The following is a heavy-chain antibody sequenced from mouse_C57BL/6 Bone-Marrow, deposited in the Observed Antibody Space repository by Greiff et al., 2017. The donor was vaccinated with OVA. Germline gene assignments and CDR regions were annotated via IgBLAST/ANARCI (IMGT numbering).Heavy chain of an antibody. V-gene: IGHV5-17*01. CDR3: ARPYYYGSLPWFAY. D-gene: IGHD1-1*01. CDR2: ISSGSSTI. CDR1: GFTFSDYG. Sequence: EVNLVESGGGLVKPGGSLKLSCAASGFTFSDYGMHWVRQAPEKGLEWVAYISSGSSTIYYADTVKGRFTISRDNAKNTLFLQMTSLRSEDTAMYYCARPYYYGSLPWFAYWGQGTLVTVSA. J-gene: IGHJ3*01.